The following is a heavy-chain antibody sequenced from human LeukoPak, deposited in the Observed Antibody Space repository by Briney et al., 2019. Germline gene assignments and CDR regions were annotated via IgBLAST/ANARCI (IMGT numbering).Heavy chain of an antibody. CDR3: ARGPQVGAFDL. J-gene: IGHJ3*01. D-gene: IGHD1-26*01. Sequence: SVKVYCKAAGGTISNYVISWVRQAPGQGLEWMGGIIPIFTTANYAQKFQGRVTITADESTSTAYMELSSLRSEDTAVYYCARGPQVGAFDLWGQGTMVTVSS. V-gene: IGHV1-69*13. CDR2: IIPIFTTA. CDR1: GGTISNYV.